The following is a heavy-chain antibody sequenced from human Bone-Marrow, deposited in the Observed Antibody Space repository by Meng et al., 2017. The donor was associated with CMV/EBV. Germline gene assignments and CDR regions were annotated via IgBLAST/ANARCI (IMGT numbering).Heavy chain of an antibody. CDR2: INYSGST. V-gene: IGHV4-59*01. Sequence: YYWSWSRKRQGKGMEWKGYINYSGSTNYNPSLKSRVTISVETAKNQFYLKLSSVTAADTAVYYCARSPSGYYEILTGYYPSSWFDPWGQGTLVTVSS. D-gene: IGHD3-9*01. CDR1: YY. CDR3: ARSPSGYYEILTGYYPSSWFDP. J-gene: IGHJ5*02.